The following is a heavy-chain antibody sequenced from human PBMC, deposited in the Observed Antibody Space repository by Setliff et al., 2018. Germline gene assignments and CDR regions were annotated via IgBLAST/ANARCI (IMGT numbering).Heavy chain of an antibody. D-gene: IGHD6-19*01. CDR2: ISSSSSFI. J-gene: IGHJ3*02. CDR3: ARDPEQWLVRSYAFDI. CDR1: GFILSSYS. V-gene: IGHV3-21*01. Sequence: GGSLRLSCAASGFILSSYSMNWVRQAPGKGLEWVSSISSSSSFIYYADSVRGRFTISRDNAKNSLYLQMNSLRAEDTAVYYCARDPEQWLVRSYAFDIWGQGTMVTVSS.